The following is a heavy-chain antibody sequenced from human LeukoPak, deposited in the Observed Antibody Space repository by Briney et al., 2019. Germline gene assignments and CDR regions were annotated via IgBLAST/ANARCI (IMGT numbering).Heavy chain of an antibody. V-gene: IGHV1-18*01. D-gene: IGHD3-22*01. Sequence: ASVKVSCKASGYTFTSYGISWVRQAPGQGLGWMGWISAYNGNTNYAQKLQGRVTMTTDTSTSTAYMELRSLRSDVTAVYYCARDSYYYDSSGYLPDYWGQGTLVTVSS. J-gene: IGHJ4*02. CDR3: ARDSYYYDSSGYLPDY. CDR2: ISAYNGNT. CDR1: GYTFTSYG.